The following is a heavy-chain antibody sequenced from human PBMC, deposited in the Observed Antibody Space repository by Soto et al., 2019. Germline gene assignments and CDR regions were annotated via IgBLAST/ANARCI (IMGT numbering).Heavy chain of an antibody. CDR1: GFGISRYW. J-gene: IGHJ6*02. CDR2: SNSGGNIT. V-gene: IGHV3-74*01. CDR3: ARSSWSPYFYYGLDV. Sequence: GSLSLSCTASGFGISRYWLYCDRQAPGQGLVWVSHSNSGGNITPYPDSVRGRFTISRDNSKNTLYLDMHSLTTDDTAVYFFARSSWSPYFYYGLDVWGQGTTVTAP. D-gene: IGHD2-21*01.